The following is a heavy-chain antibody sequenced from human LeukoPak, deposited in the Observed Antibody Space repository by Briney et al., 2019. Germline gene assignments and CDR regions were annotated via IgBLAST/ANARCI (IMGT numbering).Heavy chain of an antibody. CDR2: INSDGSST. D-gene: IGHD6-13*01. CDR1: GFTFSSYW. V-gene: IGHV3-74*01. Sequence: GGSLRLSCAASGFTFSSYWMHWVRQAPGKGLVWVSRINSDGSSTSYADSVKGRFTISRDNAKNALYLQMNSLRVEDTAVYYCAKDQGYSSSWYVVWGQGTLVTVSS. CDR3: AKDQGYSSSWYVV. J-gene: IGHJ4*02.